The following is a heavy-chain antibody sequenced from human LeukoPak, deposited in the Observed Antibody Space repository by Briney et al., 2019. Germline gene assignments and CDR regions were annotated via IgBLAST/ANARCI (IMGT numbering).Heavy chain of an antibody. J-gene: IGHJ6*02. CDR3: AKEHCGGDCYWPYYYYGMDV. D-gene: IGHD2-21*02. V-gene: IGHV3-53*01. Sequence: GGSLRLSCAASGFTVSSNYMSWVRQAPGKGLEWVSVIYSGGTTYYADSVKGRFTISRDNSKNTLYLDMNSLRAEDTAVYYCAKEHCGGDCYWPYYYYGMDVWGQGTTVTVSS. CDR1: GFTVSSNY. CDR2: IYSGGTT.